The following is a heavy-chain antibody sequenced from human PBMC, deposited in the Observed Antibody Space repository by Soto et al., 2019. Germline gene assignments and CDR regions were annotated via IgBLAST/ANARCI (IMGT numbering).Heavy chain of an antibody. CDR3: ANLPLYGSGFDC. D-gene: IGHD3-10*01. CDR2: ISWNGASI. Sequence: EVQLVESGGGLVQPGRSLRLSCAASGFTLDDYAIHWVRQAPGGGLEWVAGISWNGASIGYADSVKGRFTISRDNAKNSLHLQMNSLRSEDTALYYCANLPLYGSGFDCWGQGTLVTVSS. J-gene: IGHJ4*02. V-gene: IGHV3-9*01. CDR1: GFTLDDYA.